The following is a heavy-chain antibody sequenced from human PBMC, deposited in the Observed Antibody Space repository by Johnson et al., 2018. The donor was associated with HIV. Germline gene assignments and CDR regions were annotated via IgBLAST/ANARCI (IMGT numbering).Heavy chain of an antibody. V-gene: IGHV3-30*18. J-gene: IGHJ3*02. Sequence: VQLVESGGGVVQPGRSLRLSCAASGFTFSSYGMAWVRQAPGKGLEWVAVISFAGVKTYYADSVRGRFTISRDNSKGRVYLQMDGRRPGETALYYCAKELGERECEELASDYYDFGRELPCQDPRGVVGTFDIWGQGTMVTVSS. CDR3: AKELGERECEELASDYYDFGRELPCQDPRGVVGTFDI. CDR1: GFTFSSYG. D-gene: IGHD3-3*01. CDR2: ISFAGVKT.